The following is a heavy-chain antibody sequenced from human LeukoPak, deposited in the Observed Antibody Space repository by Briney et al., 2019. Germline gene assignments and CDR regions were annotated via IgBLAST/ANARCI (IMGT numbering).Heavy chain of an antibody. V-gene: IGHV1-18*04. J-gene: IGHJ4*02. Sequence: GVTVKVSCKASGYAFTTYLIAWVRQVRGHGLEWMGWVSPHNGNTNYAQKFQGRVSMTTDTSTTTAYIDLRSLTSDDTAFYYCARDVIPVSGTGTFDFWEQGSLLTVSS. CDR3: ARDVIPVSGTGTFDF. CDR1: GYAFTTYL. D-gene: IGHD6-19*01. CDR2: VSPHNGNT.